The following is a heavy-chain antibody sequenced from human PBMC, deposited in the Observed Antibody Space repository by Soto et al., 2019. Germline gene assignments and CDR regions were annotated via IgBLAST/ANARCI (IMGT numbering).Heavy chain of an antibody. CDR3: ATDSSGRYGY. Sequence: EVQLLESGGGLVQPGGSLRLSCAASGFTFSSFAMNWVRQAPGKGLEWVSAISGSGGSTYYADSVKGRFTISRDNSKNTLYLQMNRLRAEDTAVYYCATDSSGRYGYWGQGTLVTVSS. J-gene: IGHJ4*02. CDR1: GFTFSSFA. CDR2: ISGSGGST. D-gene: IGHD6-19*01. V-gene: IGHV3-23*01.